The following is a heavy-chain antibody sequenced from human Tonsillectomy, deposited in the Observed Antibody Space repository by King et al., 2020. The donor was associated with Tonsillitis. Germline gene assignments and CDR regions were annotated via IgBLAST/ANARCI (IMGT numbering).Heavy chain of an antibody. V-gene: IGHV3-33*01. CDR1: GFTFSSYG. Sequence: VQLVESGGGVVQPGRSLRLSCAASGFTFSSYGMHWVRQAPGKGLEWVAVIGDDGSNKYYADSVKGRFTISRGNSKNTLYLQMNSLRAEDTAVYYCASAPSAAPRSYYYYGMDVWGQGTTVTVSS. J-gene: IGHJ6*02. CDR3: ASAPSAAPRSYYYYGMDV. D-gene: IGHD2-2*01. CDR2: IGDDGSNK.